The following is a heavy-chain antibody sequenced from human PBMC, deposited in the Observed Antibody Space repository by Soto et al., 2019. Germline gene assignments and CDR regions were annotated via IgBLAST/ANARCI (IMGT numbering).Heavy chain of an antibody. J-gene: IGHJ4*02. CDR2: INPIDGST. CDR3: ARDLFGSWTIDY. V-gene: IGHV1-46*01. CDR1: GYNFVSNH. D-gene: IGHD6-13*01. Sequence: QVQLVQSGAAVREPGASVKVSCKTSGYNFVSNHIHWVRQTPAQGLEWMGIINPIDGSTSYAQKFRGRVTVTRDTPTSSVYMELRGLTPADTAVYFCARDLFGSWTIDYWGPGTLVTVSS.